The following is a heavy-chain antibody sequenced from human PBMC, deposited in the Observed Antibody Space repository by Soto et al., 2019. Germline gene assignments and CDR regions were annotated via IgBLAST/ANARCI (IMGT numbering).Heavy chain of an antibody. D-gene: IGHD1-1*01. V-gene: IGHV4-34*01. CDR3: ARGWRFDP. J-gene: IGHJ5*02. Sequence: QVQLQQWGAGLLKPSETLSLTCGVYGGSFSGYQWNWIRQSPGQGLEWIGEINHSGTTKYNPSLESRINLSVDTSKKQFSLKMFSVTSADTAIYYFARGWRFDPWGQGTQVTVSS. CDR2: INHSGTT. CDR1: GGSFSGYQ.